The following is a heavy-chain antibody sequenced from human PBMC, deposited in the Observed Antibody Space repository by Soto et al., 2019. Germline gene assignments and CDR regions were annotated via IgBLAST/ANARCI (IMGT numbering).Heavy chain of an antibody. CDR2: IYHSGST. CDR1: GGSSSSGGYS. Sequence: KPSETLSLTCAVSGGSSSSGGYSWSWIRQPPGKGLEWIGYIYHSGSTYYNPSLKSRVTISVDTSKNQFSLKLSSVTAADTAVYYCARGGIAARPHHYWGQGTLVTVSS. J-gene: IGHJ4*02. D-gene: IGHD6-6*01. CDR3: ARGGIAARPHHY. V-gene: IGHV4-30-2*01.